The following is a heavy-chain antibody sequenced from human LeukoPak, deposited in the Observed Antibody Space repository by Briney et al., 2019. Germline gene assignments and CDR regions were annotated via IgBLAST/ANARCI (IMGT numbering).Heavy chain of an antibody. D-gene: IGHD2-21*01. CDR3: ARAPVTSCRGAYCYPFDY. Sequence: TGGSLRLSCAASGFTFSNYGMNWVRQAPGKGLEWVSATSSSDAGTYHADSVRGRFTISRDNSKNTLYLQMNSLRVEDAAVYYCARAPVTSCRGAYCYPFDYWGQGTLVTVSS. V-gene: IGHV3-23*01. CDR1: GFTFSNYG. J-gene: IGHJ4*02. CDR2: TSSSDAGT.